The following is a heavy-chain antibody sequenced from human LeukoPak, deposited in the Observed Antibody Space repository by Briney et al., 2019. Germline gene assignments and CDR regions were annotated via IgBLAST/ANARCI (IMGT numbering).Heavy chain of an antibody. J-gene: IGHJ5*02. Sequence: PSETLSLTCAVYGGSFSGYYWSWIRQPPGKGLEWIGEINHSGSTNYNPSLKSRVTISVDTSKNQFSLKLSSVTAADTAVYYCARGKSGRFLEWLLPTSGPYNWFDPWGQGTLVTVSS. D-gene: IGHD3-3*01. CDR1: GGSFSGYY. CDR2: INHSGST. V-gene: IGHV4-34*01. CDR3: ARGKSGRFLEWLLPTSGPYNWFDP.